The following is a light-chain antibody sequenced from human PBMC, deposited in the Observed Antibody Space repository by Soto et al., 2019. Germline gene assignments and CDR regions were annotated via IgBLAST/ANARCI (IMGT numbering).Light chain of an antibody. J-gene: IGKJ4*01. Sequence: DIQMTQSPSSLSASVGDRVTITCRASQGIGIYLAWFQQQTGRAPKSLIFDASRLQSGVPSKFSGSGSGTEFTLTISSLQPEDFATYYCQQYDAYPLTFGGGTRVEIK. CDR2: DAS. CDR3: QQYDAYPLT. V-gene: IGKV1-16*02. CDR1: QGIGIY.